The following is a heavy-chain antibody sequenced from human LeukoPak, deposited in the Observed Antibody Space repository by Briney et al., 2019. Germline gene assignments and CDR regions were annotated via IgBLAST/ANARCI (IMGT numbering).Heavy chain of an antibody. CDR2: IGADSVTT. D-gene: IGHD6-19*01. CDR3: AKKFGSSAWYVGFDS. Sequence: GGSLRLSCAASGFTFWNYAMAGVRQAPGKGLDWVSVIGADSVTTYYAHSVKGRFTIARDNSKNTLYLQMNSLRAEDTAVYYCAKKFGSSAWYVGFDSWGQGTLVTVSS. V-gene: IGHV3-23*01. CDR1: GFTFWNYA. J-gene: IGHJ4*02.